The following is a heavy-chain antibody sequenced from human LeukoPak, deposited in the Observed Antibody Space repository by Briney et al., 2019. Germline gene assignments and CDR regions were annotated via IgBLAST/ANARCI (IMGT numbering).Heavy chain of an antibody. J-gene: IGHJ4*02. CDR1: GFTFSDYY. Sequence: EPGGSLRLSCAASGFTFSDYYMSWIRQAPGKGLEWVAVIWYDGSNKYYADSVKGRFTISRDNSRNTLYLQMNSLRVEDTAVYYCARHQGHNVILTGYYKGYFDFWGQGTLVTVSS. CDR3: ARHQGHNVILTGYYKGYFDF. CDR2: IWYDGSNK. V-gene: IGHV3-33*08. D-gene: IGHD3-9*01.